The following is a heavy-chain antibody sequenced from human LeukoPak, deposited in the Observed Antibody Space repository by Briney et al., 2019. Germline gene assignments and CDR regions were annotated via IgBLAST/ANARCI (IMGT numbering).Heavy chain of an antibody. D-gene: IGHD5-18*01. CDR1: GYTFTSCD. Sequence: ASVKVSCKASGYTFTSCDINWVRQATGQGLEWMGWMNPNSGNTGYAQKFQGRVTMTRNTSISTAYMELSSLRSEDTAVYYCARASIQGDAFDIWGQGTMVTVSS. J-gene: IGHJ3*02. CDR3: ARASIQGDAFDI. V-gene: IGHV1-8*01. CDR2: MNPNSGNT.